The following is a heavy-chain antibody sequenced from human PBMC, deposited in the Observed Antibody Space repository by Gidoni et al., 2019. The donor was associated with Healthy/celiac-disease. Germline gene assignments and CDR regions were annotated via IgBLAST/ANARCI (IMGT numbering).Heavy chain of an antibody. V-gene: IGHV3-11*05. J-gene: IGHJ5*02. CDR2: MSSSSSYT. CDR3: ARGGYDILTGYLGWFDP. D-gene: IGHD3-9*01. CDR1: GFTFSDYY. Sequence: QVQLVESGGGLVKPGGSLRLSCAASGFTFSDYYMSWIRQATGKGLELVSYMSSSSSYTNYADSVKGRFTISRDNAKNSLYLQMNSLRAEDTAVYYCARGGYDILTGYLGWFDPWGQGTLVTVSS.